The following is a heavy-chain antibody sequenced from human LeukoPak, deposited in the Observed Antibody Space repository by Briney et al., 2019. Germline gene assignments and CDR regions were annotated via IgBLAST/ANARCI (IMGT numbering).Heavy chain of an antibody. J-gene: IGHJ4*02. CDR2: ISSSSSYI. CDR1: GFTFTSYG. Sequence: GGSLRLSCAASGFTFTSYGMTWVRQAPGKGLEWVSSISSSSSYIYYSDSVKGRFTISRDNAKNSLYLQMNSLRAEDTAVYYCAREMGSWLRFDYWGQGTLVTVSS. V-gene: IGHV3-21*04. CDR3: AREMGSWLRFDY. D-gene: IGHD5-12*01.